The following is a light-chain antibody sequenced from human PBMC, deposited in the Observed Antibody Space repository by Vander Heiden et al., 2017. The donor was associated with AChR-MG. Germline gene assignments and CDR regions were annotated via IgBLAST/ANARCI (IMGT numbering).Light chain of an antibody. V-gene: IGKV1D-12*01. Sequence: DIQRTQPQSPVSASVGERATITCRASQGISSWLAWYQQKPGKAPKLLIYAASSLQSGVPARFSGSGSGTDFTLTISSLQPEDFAAYYCQQANSFPLTFGEGTKVEIK. CDR3: QQANSFPLT. J-gene: IGKJ4*01. CDR2: AAS. CDR1: QGISSW.